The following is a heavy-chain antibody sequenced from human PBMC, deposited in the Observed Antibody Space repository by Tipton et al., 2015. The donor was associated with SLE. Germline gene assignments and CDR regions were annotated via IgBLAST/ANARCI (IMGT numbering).Heavy chain of an antibody. D-gene: IGHD3-16*01. V-gene: IGHV4-34*01. CDR1: GGSISSSSSYY. J-gene: IGHJ6*02. Sequence: TLSLTCAVYGGSISSSSSYYWAWIRQPPGKGVEWIGEINHRGSTNYNPSLKSRVTISVDTSKNQFSPKLRSVTAADTAVYYCARMAPYDYIWGAGYGMDVWGQGTTVTVSS. CDR2: INHRGST. CDR3: ARMAPYDYIWGAGYGMDV.